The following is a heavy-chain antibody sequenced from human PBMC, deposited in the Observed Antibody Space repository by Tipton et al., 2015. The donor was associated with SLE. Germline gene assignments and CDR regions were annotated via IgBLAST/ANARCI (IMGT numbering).Heavy chain of an antibody. D-gene: IGHD2-15*01. J-gene: IGHJ5*02. CDR2: INHSGNT. Sequence: TLSLTCTVSGGSILGYYWSWIRQPAGKGLEWIGGINHSGNTYYNPSLKSRVTISVDTSRNQFSLKLNFVTAADTAFYYCTRHVVGVASRPGWFDTWGQGTLVSVSS. CDR3: TRHVVGVASRPGWFDT. V-gene: IGHV4-59*05. CDR1: GGSILGYY.